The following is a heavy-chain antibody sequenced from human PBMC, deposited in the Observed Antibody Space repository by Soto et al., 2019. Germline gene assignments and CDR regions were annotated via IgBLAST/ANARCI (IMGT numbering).Heavy chain of an antibody. D-gene: IGHD6-19*01. Sequence: PGESLKISCKGSGYSFTSYWISWVRQMPGKGLEWMGRIDPSDSYTNYSPSFQGHVTISADKSISTAYLQWSSLKASDTAMYYCARHVEAVAGTGNWFDPWGQGTLVTAPQ. V-gene: IGHV5-10-1*01. CDR2: IDPSDSYT. CDR1: GYSFTSYW. J-gene: IGHJ5*02. CDR3: ARHVEAVAGTGNWFDP.